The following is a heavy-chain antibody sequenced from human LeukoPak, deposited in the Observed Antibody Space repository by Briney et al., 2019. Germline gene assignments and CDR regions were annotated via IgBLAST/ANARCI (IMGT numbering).Heavy chain of an antibody. CDR1: GGSISSYY. CDR2: IYYSGST. Sequence: SETLSLTCTVSGGSISSYYWSWIRQPPGKGLEWIGYIYYSGSTNYNPSLKSRVTISVDTSKNQFSLKLSSVTAADTAVYYCARGDRVVAAPQYYYYGMDVWGQGTTVTVSS. J-gene: IGHJ6*02. V-gene: IGHV4-59*01. D-gene: IGHD2-15*01. CDR3: ARGDRVVAAPQYYYYGMDV.